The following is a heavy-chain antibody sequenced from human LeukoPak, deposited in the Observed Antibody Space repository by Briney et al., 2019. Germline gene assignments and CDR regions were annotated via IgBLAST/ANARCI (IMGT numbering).Heavy chain of an antibody. CDR1: GGSFSGYY. V-gene: IGHV4-34*01. J-gene: IGHJ4*02. D-gene: IGHD4-17*01. CDR2: INHSGST. Sequence: PSETLSLTCAVYGGSFSGYYWSWIRQPPGKGLEWIGEINHSGSTNYNPSLKSRVTISVDTSKNQFSLKLSSVTAADTAVYYCARHGGTVTIWWDYWGQGTLVTVSS. CDR3: ARHGGTVTIWWDY.